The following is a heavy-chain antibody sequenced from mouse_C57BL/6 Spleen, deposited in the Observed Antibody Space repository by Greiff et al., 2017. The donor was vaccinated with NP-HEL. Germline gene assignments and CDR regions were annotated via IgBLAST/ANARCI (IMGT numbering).Heavy chain of an antibody. CDR3: ARRGYGSSLYYAMDY. J-gene: IGHJ4*01. D-gene: IGHD1-1*01. CDR1: GYTFTSYG. CDR2: IYPRSGNT. Sequence: QVQLKESGAELARPGASVKLSCKASGYTFTSYGISWVKQRTGQGLEWIGEIYPRSGNTYYNEKFKGKATLTADKSSSTAYMELRSLTSEDSAVYFCARRGYGSSLYYAMDYWGQGTSVTVSS. V-gene: IGHV1-81*01.